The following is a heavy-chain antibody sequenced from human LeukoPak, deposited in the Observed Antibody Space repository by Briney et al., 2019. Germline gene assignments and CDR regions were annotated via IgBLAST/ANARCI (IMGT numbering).Heavy chain of an antibody. Sequence: ASVKVSCKASGYTFTSYGISWVRQAPGQGLEWMGWISAYNGNTNYAQKLQGRVTMTTDTSTSTACMELRSLRSDDTAVYYCASAKRSPFGELLPLDYWGQGTLVTVSS. D-gene: IGHD3-10*01. CDR3: ASAKRSPFGELLPLDY. V-gene: IGHV1-18*01. J-gene: IGHJ4*02. CDR1: GYTFTSYG. CDR2: ISAYNGNT.